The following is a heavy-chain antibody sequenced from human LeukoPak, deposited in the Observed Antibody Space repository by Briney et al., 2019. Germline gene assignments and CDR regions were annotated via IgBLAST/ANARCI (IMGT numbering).Heavy chain of an antibody. V-gene: IGHV3-23*01. CDR2: ISVSVDST. Sequence: GGSLRLSCAASGFTFSSYGMSWVRQAPGKGLEWVSGISVSVDSTYYADSVKGRFTISRDNSKNTVYLQMNSLRAEDTAVYYCARGPKTAGTIYSFDYWGQGTLVTVSS. CDR1: GFTFSSYG. CDR3: ARGPKTAGTIYSFDY. J-gene: IGHJ4*02. D-gene: IGHD6-13*01.